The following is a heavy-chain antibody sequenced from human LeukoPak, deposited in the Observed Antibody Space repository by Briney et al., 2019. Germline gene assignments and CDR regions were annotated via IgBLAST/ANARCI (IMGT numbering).Heavy chain of an antibody. Sequence: GGSLRLSCAASGFTFSSYAMHWVRQAPGKGLEWVAVISYDGSNKYYADSVKGRFTISRDNAKNSLYLQMNSLRAEDTAVFHCARVIAARPARRTYYYRDVWGKGTTVTVSS. V-gene: IGHV3-30*04. CDR3: ARVIAARPARRTYYYRDV. CDR1: GFTFSSYA. J-gene: IGHJ6*03. CDR2: ISYDGSNK. D-gene: IGHD6-6*01.